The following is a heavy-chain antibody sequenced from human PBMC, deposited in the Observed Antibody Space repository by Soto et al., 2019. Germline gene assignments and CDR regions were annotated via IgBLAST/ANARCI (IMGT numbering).Heavy chain of an antibody. V-gene: IGHV1-69*02. Sequence: QVQLVQSGAEVKKPGSSVKVSCKASGGTFSSYTISWVRQAPGQGLEWMGRIIPILGIANYAQKFQGRVTITADKSTSTAYMELSSLRSEDTAVYYCARGTYYYGSGSENWYFDLWGRGTLVTVSS. CDR1: GGTFSSYT. CDR3: ARGTYYYGSGSENWYFDL. J-gene: IGHJ2*01. D-gene: IGHD3-10*01. CDR2: IIPILGIA.